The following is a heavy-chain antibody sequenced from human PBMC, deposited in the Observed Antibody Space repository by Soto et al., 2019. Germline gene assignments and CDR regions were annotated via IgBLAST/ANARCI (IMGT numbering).Heavy chain of an antibody. D-gene: IGHD2-2*01. V-gene: IGHV1-18*01. CDR2: ISPYSGYT. CDR3: AREASVLIPAAQPSRFDS. J-gene: IGHJ4*02. Sequence: SGKVSCKGFSYSFMKYGISWVRQAPGRGLEWVGWISPYSGYTHSAQKFHGRLTLTTDTAASTAYMELRILRSADTALYYCAREASVLIPAAQPSRFDSWGQGTLVTVSS. CDR1: SYSFMKYG.